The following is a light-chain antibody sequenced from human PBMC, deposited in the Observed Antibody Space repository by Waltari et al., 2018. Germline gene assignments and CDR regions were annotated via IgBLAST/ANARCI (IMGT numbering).Light chain of an antibody. V-gene: IGKV2-40*01. J-gene: IGKJ3*01. CDR3: VQAIAFPFT. CDR1: QSLLHSNGKTY. CDR2: GVS. Sequence: MVRTRTHFTRPITPGERAPTPGGSSQSLLHSNGKTYLHWYLQKPGQSPQLLIYGVSNRASGVPDRFSGSGSDTDFTLKISKVEAEDVGIFYCVQAIAFPFTFGPGTKLDIK.